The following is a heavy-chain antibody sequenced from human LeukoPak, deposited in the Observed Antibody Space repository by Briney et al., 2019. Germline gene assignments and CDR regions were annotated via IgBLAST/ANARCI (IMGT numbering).Heavy chain of an antibody. CDR2: INPSGGST. Sequence: ASVKVSCKASGYTFTSYYMHWVRQAPGQGLEWMGIINPSGGSTSYAQKFQGRVTMTRDTSTSTVYMELSSLRSEDTAVYYCARDRQPTLGYCSGGSCYSPYYFDYWGQGTLVTVSS. CDR3: ARDRQPTLGYCSGGSCYSPYYFDY. D-gene: IGHD2-15*01. V-gene: IGHV1-46*01. J-gene: IGHJ4*02. CDR1: GYTFTSYY.